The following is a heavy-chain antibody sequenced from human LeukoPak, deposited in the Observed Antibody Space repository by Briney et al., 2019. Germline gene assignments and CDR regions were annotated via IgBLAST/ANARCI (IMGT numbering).Heavy chain of an antibody. V-gene: IGHV3-15*01. CDR1: GLTFDTAW. D-gene: IGHD5-12*01. Sequence: PGGSLRLSCAVSGLTFDTAWMTWVRQAPGKGLEWVGRIKSKTDEGTTDYGEPVKGRFTTSRDDSKNTLYLQMNSLKTEDTAVYYCTTDLLFSGFSYWGQGTLVTVSS. CDR2: IKSKTDEGTT. J-gene: IGHJ4*02. CDR3: TTDLLFSGFSY.